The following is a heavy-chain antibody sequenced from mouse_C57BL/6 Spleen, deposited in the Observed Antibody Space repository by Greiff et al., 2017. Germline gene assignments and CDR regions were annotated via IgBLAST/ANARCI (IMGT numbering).Heavy chain of an antibody. J-gene: IGHJ2*01. Sequence: QLQQSGPGLVKPSQSLSLTCSVTGYSITSGYYWHWIRQFPGNKLEWMGYISYDGSNNYNPSLKNRISITRDTSKNQFFLKLKSVTTEDTATYYCARGFNFDYWGQGTTLTVSS. CDR3: ARGFNFDY. V-gene: IGHV3-6*01. CDR2: ISYDGSN. CDR1: GYSITSGYY.